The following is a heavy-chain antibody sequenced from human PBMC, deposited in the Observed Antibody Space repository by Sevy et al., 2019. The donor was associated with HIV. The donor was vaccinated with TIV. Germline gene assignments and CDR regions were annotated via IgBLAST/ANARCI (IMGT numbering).Heavy chain of an antibody. CDR3: ARDHTIFGVLDYYYGMDV. Sequence: ASVKVSCKASGYTFTSYYMHWVRQAPGQGLEWMGIINPSGGSTSYAQKFQGRVTMTRDTSTRTVYMELSSLRSEDTAVYYCARDHTIFGVLDYYYGMDVWGQGTTVTVSS. V-gene: IGHV1-46*03. CDR1: GYTFTSYY. J-gene: IGHJ6*02. CDR2: INPSGGST. D-gene: IGHD3-3*01.